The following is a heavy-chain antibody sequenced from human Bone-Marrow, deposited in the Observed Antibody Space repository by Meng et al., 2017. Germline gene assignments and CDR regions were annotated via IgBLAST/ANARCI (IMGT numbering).Heavy chain of an antibody. D-gene: IGHD1-26*01. CDR1: GFTFSSYA. J-gene: IGHJ4*02. Sequence: GESLKISCAASGFTFSSYAMHWVRQAPGKGLEWVAVISYDGSNKYYADSVKGRFTISRDNSKNTLYLQMNSLRAEDTAVYYCARVLHNSGSYQPPFDYWGQGTLVTVSS. CDR3: ARVLHNSGSYQPPFDY. V-gene: IGHV3-30*04. CDR2: ISYDGSNK.